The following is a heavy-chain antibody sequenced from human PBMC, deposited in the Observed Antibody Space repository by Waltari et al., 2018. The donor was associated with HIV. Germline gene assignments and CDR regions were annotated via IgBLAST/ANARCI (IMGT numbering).Heavy chain of an antibody. V-gene: IGHV4-34*01. D-gene: IGHD6-19*01. Sequence: VRLDQWGSGLLNPSQTLFLTCAVYGGSFQGYFWTWVRRTPGRGLEWVGDVNYRGDTNYNPSLKSRASLSSDTSKNQFSLRLTSLTAADSATYYCARAYNSGPTPHNYYYYGIDVWGRGTTVIVSS. CDR3: ARAYNSGPTPHNYYYYGIDV. CDR2: VNYRGDT. CDR1: GGSFQGYF. J-gene: IGHJ6*02.